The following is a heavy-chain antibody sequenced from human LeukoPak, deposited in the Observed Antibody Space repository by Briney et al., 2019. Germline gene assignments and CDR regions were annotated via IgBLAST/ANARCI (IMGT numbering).Heavy chain of an antibody. D-gene: IGHD6-13*01. CDR1: GFTFSSYS. Sequence: GGSLRLSCAASGFTFSSYSMNWVRQAPGKGLEWVSSISSSSSYIYYADSVKGRFTISRDNAKNSLYLQMNSLRAEDTAVYYCAREQLAYGMDVWGQGTTVTVSS. J-gene: IGHJ6*02. CDR2: ISSSSSYI. CDR3: AREQLAYGMDV. V-gene: IGHV3-21*01.